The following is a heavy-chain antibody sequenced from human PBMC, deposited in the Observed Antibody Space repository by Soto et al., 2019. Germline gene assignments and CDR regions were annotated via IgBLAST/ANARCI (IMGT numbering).Heavy chain of an antibody. V-gene: IGHV3-23*01. Sequence: GGSLRLSCAASGFTFSSYAMSWVRQAPGKGLEWVSAISGSGGSTYYADSVKGRFTISRDNSKNTLYLQMNSLRAEDTAVYYCAKRDKTRSYCSGGSCYLHTGXFDFWGQRTLVTVSS. D-gene: IGHD2-15*01. CDR3: AKRDKTRSYCSGGSCYLHTGXFDF. CDR2: ISGSGGST. J-gene: IGHJ4*02. CDR1: GFTFSSYA.